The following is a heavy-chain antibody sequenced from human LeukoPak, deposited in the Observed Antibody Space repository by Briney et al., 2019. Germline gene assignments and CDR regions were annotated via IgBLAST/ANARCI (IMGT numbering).Heavy chain of an antibody. CDR3: AKGKNDYVWGSSDFDF. J-gene: IGHJ4*02. Sequence: GGSLRLACVVSGFTFSNYAMNWVRQAPGKGLEWVSGISGSGGRTYYADSVKGRFTISRDNSKNTLYLQMNSLRAEDTAVCYCAKGKNDYVWGSSDFDFWGQGTLVTVSS. V-gene: IGHV3-23*01. CDR1: GFTFSNYA. D-gene: IGHD3-16*01. CDR2: ISGSGGRT.